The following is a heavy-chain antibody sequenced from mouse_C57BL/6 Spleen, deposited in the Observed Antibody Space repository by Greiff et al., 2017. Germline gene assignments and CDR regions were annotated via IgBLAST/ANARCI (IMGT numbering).Heavy chain of an antibody. Sequence: VQLQQSGPELVKPGASVKISCKASGYAFSSSWMNWVKQRPGKGLEWIGGICPGYGDTNYNGKFKGKATLTADTSSSPAYMQLSSLTSEDSAVDCCASYDYDAWFAYWGQGTLVTVSA. V-gene: IGHV1-82*01. J-gene: IGHJ3*01. CDR1: GYAFSSSW. CDR3: ASYDYDAWFAY. D-gene: IGHD2-4*01. CDR2: ICPGYGDT.